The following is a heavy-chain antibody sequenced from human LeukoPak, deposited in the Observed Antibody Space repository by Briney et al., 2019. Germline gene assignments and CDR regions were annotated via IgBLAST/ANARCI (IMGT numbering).Heavy chain of an antibody. J-gene: IGHJ4*02. D-gene: IGHD6-19*01. CDR1: GGSLSSSNW. V-gene: IGHV4-4*02. CDR2: IYHSGRT. CDR3: ARVAIAVAGTLDY. Sequence: SETLSLTCAVSGGSLSSSNWWSWVRQPPGKGLEWIGEIYHSGRTNYNPSLKSRVTISVDKSKNQFSLKLSSVTAADTAVYYCARVAIAVAGTLDYWGQGTLVSVSS.